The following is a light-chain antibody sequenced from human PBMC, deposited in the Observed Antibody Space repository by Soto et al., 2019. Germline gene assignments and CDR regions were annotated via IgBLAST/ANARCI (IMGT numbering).Light chain of an antibody. V-gene: IGKV3D-15*01. CDR3: HQYNNWPPWT. CDR1: QSVSSSY. CDR2: GAS. J-gene: IGKJ1*01. Sequence: EIVMTQSPGTLSVFPGERATLSCRASQSVSSSYLAWYQQKPGQAPRLLIYGASSRATGIPDRFSGSGSGTEFTLTISSLQSEDFAVYYCHQYNNWPPWTFGQGTKVDIK.